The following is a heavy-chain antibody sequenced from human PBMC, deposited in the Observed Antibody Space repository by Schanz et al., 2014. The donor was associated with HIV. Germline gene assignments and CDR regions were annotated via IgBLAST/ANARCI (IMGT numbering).Heavy chain of an antibody. D-gene: IGHD3-10*01. CDR2: ISGNSGHT. CDR3: ARDNSGSIDY. Sequence: EVQLLESGGGLVQPGGSLRLSCAASGFTFSSYAMSWVRQAPGKGLEWVSGISGNSGHTWYADSVKGRFTISRDASKNALYLQMNSLRAEDTAVYYCARDNSGSIDYWGQGTLVTVSS. V-gene: IGHV3-23*01. CDR1: GFTFSSYA. J-gene: IGHJ4*02.